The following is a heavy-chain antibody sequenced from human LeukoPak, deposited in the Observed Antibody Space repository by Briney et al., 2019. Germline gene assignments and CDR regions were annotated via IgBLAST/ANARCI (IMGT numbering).Heavy chain of an antibody. J-gene: IGHJ4*02. Sequence: GGSLRLSCAASGFTFSSYSMNWVRQAPGKGLEWVSSISSSSSYIYYADSVKGRFTISRDNSKNTLYLQMNSLRAEDTAVYYCAKGGGFWSGYYVYWGQGTLVTVSS. CDR1: GFTFSSYS. CDR2: ISSSSSYI. V-gene: IGHV3-21*04. CDR3: AKGGGFWSGYYVY. D-gene: IGHD3-3*01.